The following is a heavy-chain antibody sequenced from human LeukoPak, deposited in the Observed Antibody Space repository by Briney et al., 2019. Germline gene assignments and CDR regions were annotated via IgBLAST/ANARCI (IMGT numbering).Heavy chain of an antibody. V-gene: IGHV3-21*01. CDR2: IDYDSSHI. CDR1: GFTFSNSA. D-gene: IGHD3-9*01. CDR3: ARDPLRYLRVGHYDY. J-gene: IGHJ4*02. Sequence: GGSLRLSCAASGFTFSNSAMNWVRQAPGKGLEWVSSIDYDSSHIYYTASVRGRFTISRDNARTSVYLQMNSLRVEDTAVYYCARDPLRYLRVGHYDYWGQGTLVAVSS.